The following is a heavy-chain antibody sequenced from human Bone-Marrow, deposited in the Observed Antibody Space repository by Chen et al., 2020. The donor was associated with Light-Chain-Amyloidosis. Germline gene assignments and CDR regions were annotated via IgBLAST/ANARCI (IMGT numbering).Heavy chain of an antibody. V-gene: IGHV5-51*01. J-gene: IGHJ4*02. CDR3: ARRRDGYNFDY. CDR2: IYPDDSDA. D-gene: IGHD5-12*01. Sequence: IGWVRQMPGKGLEWMGVIYPDDSDASYSPSFEGQVTISADKSITTAYLQWRSLKASDTAMYYCARRRDGYNFDYWGQGTLVTVSS.